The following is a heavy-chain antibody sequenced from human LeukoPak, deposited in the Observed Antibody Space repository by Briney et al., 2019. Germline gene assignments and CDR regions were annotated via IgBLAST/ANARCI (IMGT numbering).Heavy chain of an antibody. V-gene: IGHV2-5*01. CDR2: IYWNDDK. CDR1: GLSLSTSGVG. Sequence: SGPTLVNPTQTLTLTCSFSGLSLSTSGVGVGWIRQPPGKALEWLALIYWNDDKRYSPSLKSRLTITKDTSKNQVVLTMTNMDHVDTATYYCAHSLTTVTTQNWFDPWGQGTLVTVSS. D-gene: IGHD4-17*01. CDR3: AHSLTTVTTQNWFDP. J-gene: IGHJ5*02.